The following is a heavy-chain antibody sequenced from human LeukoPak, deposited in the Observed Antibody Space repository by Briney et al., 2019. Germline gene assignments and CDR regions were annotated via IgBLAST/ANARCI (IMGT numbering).Heavy chain of an antibody. CDR1: GFTFTRSA. CDR2: IVVGSGNT. Sequence: GTSVKVSCKASGFTFTRSAMQWVRQARGQRLEWIGWIVVGSGNTKYAQKFQERVTITRDMSTGTAYMELSSLRSEDTAVYYCAKLGDILTGYPYYFDYWGQGTLVTVSS. J-gene: IGHJ4*02. CDR3: AKLGDILTGYPYYFDY. V-gene: IGHV1-58*02. D-gene: IGHD3-9*01.